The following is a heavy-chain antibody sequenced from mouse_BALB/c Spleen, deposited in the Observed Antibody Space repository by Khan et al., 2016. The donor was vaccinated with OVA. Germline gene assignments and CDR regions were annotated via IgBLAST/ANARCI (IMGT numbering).Heavy chain of an antibody. D-gene: IGHD1-1*01. CDR3: AREGVRGVAMDY. J-gene: IGHJ4*01. Sequence: QIQLVQSGPELVKPGALVKISCKASGYTFTAYDINWVKQRPGQGLEWIGCIYPADGSTKYNENFKGKATLTADKSSNTAYMQLSSLTSEKSAVYFCAREGVRGVAMDYWGQGTSVSVSS. V-gene: IGHV1S56*01. CDR1: GYTFTAYD. CDR2: IYPADGST.